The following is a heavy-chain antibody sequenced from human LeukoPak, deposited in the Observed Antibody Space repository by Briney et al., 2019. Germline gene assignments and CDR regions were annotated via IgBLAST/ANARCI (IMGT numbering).Heavy chain of an antibody. V-gene: IGHV1-69*13. CDR1: GGTFSSYA. CDR3: ARPGSGSRQIDY. J-gene: IGHJ4*02. D-gene: IGHD1-26*01. CDR2: IIPIFGTA. Sequence: SVKVSCKASGGTFSSYAISWVRQAPGQGLEWMGGIIPIFGTANYAQKFQGRVTITADESTSTAYMELSSLRSEDTAVYYCARPGSGSRQIDYWGQGTLVTVSS.